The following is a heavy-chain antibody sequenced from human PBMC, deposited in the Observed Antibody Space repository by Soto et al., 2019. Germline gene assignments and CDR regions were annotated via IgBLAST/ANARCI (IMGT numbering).Heavy chain of an antibody. CDR2: IYYSGST. CDR1: GGSISSGGYY. V-gene: IGHV4-31*03. D-gene: IGHD3-16*02. CDR3: ARAREDYVWGSYRESVYYFDY. J-gene: IGHJ4*02. Sequence: SETLSLTCTVSGGSISSGGYYWSWIRQHPGKGLEWIGYIYYSGSTYYNPSLKSRVTISVDTSKNQFSLKLSSVTAADTAVYYCARAREDYVWGSYRESVYYFDYWGQGTLVTVSS.